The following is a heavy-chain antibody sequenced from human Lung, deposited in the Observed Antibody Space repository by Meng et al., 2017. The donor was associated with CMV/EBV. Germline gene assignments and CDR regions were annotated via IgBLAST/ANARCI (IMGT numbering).Heavy chain of an antibody. J-gene: IGHJ4*02. Sequence: PFAAPGFPLRSYWMHWVRQAPGKGLVWVSRINSYGSSTIYADSVKGRFTISRDNAKNTLYLQMNSLRAEDTAVYYCARATALYDYYVSTGYYGYXGQGXLVTVSS. V-gene: IGHV3-74*01. D-gene: IGHD3-22*01. CDR3: ARATALYDYYVSTGYYGY. CDR1: GFPLRSYW. CDR2: INSYGSST.